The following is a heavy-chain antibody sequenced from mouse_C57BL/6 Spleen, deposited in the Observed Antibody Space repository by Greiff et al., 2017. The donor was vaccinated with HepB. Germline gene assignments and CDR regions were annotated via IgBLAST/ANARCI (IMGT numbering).Heavy chain of an antibody. J-gene: IGHJ1*03. CDR2: IDPSDSYT. V-gene: IGHV1-59*01. CDR1: GYTFTSYW. Sequence: QVQLQQPGAELVRPGTSVKLSCKASGYTFTSYWMHWVKQRPGQGLEWIGVIDPSDSYTNYNQKFKGKATLTVDTSSSTAYMQLSSLTSEDSAVYYGECVSRGYGYFDVWGTGTTVTVSS. CDR3: ECVSRGYGYFDV.